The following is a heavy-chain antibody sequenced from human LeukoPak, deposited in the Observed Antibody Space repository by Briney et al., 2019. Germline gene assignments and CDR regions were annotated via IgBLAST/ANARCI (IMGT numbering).Heavy chain of an antibody. V-gene: IGHV1-69*13. CDR2: IIPIFGTA. CDR3: AGDYGDYVFDY. Sequence: SVKVSCKASGGTFSSYAISWGRQAPGQGLEWMGGIIPIFGTANYAQKFQGRVTVTADESTSTAYMELSSLRSEDTAVYYCAGDYGDYVFDYWGQGTLVTVSS. J-gene: IGHJ4*02. CDR1: GGTFSSYA. D-gene: IGHD4-17*01.